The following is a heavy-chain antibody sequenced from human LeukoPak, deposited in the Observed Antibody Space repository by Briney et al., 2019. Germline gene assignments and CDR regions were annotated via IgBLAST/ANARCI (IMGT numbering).Heavy chain of an antibody. Sequence: SETLSLTCTVSGGSISSYYWSWIRLPPGKGLEWIGYIYYSGSTNYNPSLKSRVTISVDTSKNQFSLKLSSVTAADTAVYYCARGVSSAWNYDTYPRDYMDVWGKGTTVTVSS. V-gene: IGHV4-59*01. CDR1: GGSISSYY. D-gene: IGHD1-7*01. CDR2: IYYSGST. J-gene: IGHJ6*03. CDR3: ARGVSSAWNYDTYPRDYMDV.